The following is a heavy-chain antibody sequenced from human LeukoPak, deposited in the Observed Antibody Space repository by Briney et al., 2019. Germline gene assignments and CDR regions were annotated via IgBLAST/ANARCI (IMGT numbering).Heavy chain of an antibody. CDR3: VRDSDYQRNSGGRYAHYDALDI. Sequence: GGCLRLSCTASGFTFSTFWMSWVRQAPGKGLEWVANVKADGSVKHYVDSMEGRFSISRDNARSSLYLQMNSLRAEDTAVYYCVRDSDYQRNSGGRYAHYDALDIWGHGTMVTVSS. CDR1: GFTFSTFW. D-gene: IGHD2-21*01. CDR2: VKADGSVK. V-gene: IGHV3-7*01. J-gene: IGHJ3*02.